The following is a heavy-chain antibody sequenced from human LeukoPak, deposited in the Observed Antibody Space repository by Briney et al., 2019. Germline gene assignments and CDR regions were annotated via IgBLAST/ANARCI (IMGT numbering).Heavy chain of an antibody. CDR1: GFTFSSYG. V-gene: IGHV3-21*01. J-gene: IGHJ4*02. CDR2: ISSSSSYI. CDR3: ARDIEGLTTVLLEY. D-gene: IGHD4-11*01. Sequence: PGGSLRLSCAASGFTFSSYGMHWVRQAPGKGLEWVSSISSSSSYIYYADSVKGRFTISRDNAKNSLYLQMNSLRAEDTAVYYCARDIEGLTTVLLEYWGQGTLVTVSS.